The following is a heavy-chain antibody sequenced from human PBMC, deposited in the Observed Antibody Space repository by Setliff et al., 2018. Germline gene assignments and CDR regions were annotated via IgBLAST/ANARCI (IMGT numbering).Heavy chain of an antibody. Sequence: SETLSLTCTVSGGSVSSSSYYWNWIRRPAGKGLEWIGRIYTSGATTYSPSLKSRVSISADTSKNLLSLTLKSVTAADTAVYYCAKEHVVISYVSNTHQHYGMDVWGQGTAVTVSS. V-gene: IGHV4-61*02. CDR3: AKEHVVISYVSNTHQHYGMDV. J-gene: IGHJ6*02. D-gene: IGHD2-21*01. CDR1: GGSVSSSSYY. CDR2: IYTSGAT.